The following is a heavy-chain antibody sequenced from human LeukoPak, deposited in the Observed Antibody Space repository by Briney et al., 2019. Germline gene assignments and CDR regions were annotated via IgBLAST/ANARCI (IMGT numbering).Heavy chain of an antibody. J-gene: IGHJ4*02. Sequence: PSETLSLTCTVSGGSISRSSYYWGWIRQPPGKELEWIGSIYYSGSTYYNPSLKSRVTISVDTSKNQFYLKLSSVTAADTAVYYCARAVGSFDWLPLFDYWGQGTLVTVSS. D-gene: IGHD3-9*01. CDR3: ARAVGSFDWLPLFDY. CDR1: GGSISRSSYY. CDR2: IYYSGST. V-gene: IGHV4-39*07.